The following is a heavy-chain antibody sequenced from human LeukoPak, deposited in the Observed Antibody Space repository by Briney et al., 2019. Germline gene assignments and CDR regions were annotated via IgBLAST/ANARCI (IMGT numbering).Heavy chain of an antibody. V-gene: IGHV3-33*01. CDR3: VRDDGLAGTPFDY. CDR2: IWYDGSNK. Sequence: PGGSLRLSCAASGFIFSSYGMHWVRQAPGKGLEWVTLIWYDGSNKEYADSVKGRFTISRDNSKSTLYLQMNSLRAEDTAVYYCVRDDGLAGTPFDYWGQGTLVTVSS. CDR1: GFIFSSYG. J-gene: IGHJ4*02. D-gene: IGHD6-19*01.